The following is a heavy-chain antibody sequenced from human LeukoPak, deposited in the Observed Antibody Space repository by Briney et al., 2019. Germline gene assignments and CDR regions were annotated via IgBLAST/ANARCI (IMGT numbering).Heavy chain of an antibody. J-gene: IGHJ4*02. D-gene: IGHD1-26*01. V-gene: IGHV4-59*08. CDR3: ATQESGSYYDY. CDR2: IYYSGST. CDR1: GGSISSYY. Sequence: PSATLSLTCTVSGGSISSYYWSWIRQPPGKGLEWIGYIYYSGSTNYNPSLKSRVTISVDTSKNQFSLKLSSVTAADTAVYYCATQESGSYYDYWGQGTLVTVSS.